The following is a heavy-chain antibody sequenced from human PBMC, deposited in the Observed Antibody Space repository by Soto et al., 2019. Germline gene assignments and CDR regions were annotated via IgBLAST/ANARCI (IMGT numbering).Heavy chain of an antibody. CDR2: IYYSGST. D-gene: IGHD6-19*01. Sequence: SETLSLTCTVSGDSISNYYWSWIRQPPGKGLEWIGDIYYSGSTNYNPSLKSRVTISVDTSKNQFSLKLSSVTAADTAVYHCARTRGQWLEYAFDIWGQGTSVTVSS. CDR1: GDSISNYY. J-gene: IGHJ3*02. CDR3: ARTRGQWLEYAFDI. V-gene: IGHV4-59*01.